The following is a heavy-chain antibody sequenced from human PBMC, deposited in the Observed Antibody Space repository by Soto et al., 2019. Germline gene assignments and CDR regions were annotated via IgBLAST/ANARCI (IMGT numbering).Heavy chain of an antibody. CDR1: GDSINGGNYC. CDR2: IYYSGST. J-gene: IGHJ4*02. Sequence: PSETLSLTCTVPGDSINGGNYCWSWVRQLPGKGLEWIGHVQCVGYIYYSGSTYYNPSLKSRVTISVDTSKNQFSLKLSSVTAADTAVYYCARTVGGVRQQLAPVAFDYWGQGTLVTVSS. CDR3: ARTVGGVRQQLAPVAFDY. D-gene: IGHD6-13*01. V-gene: IGHV4-61*01.